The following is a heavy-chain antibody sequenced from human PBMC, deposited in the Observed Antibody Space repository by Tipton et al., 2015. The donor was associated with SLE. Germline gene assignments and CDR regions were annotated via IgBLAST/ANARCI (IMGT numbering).Heavy chain of an antibody. D-gene: IGHD1-26*01. J-gene: IGHJ5*02. V-gene: IGHV4-34*01. CDR2: INHRGST. CDR1: GGSISSSSSYY. Sequence: TLSLTCAVYGGSISSSSSYYWAWIRQPPGKRVEWIGEINHRGSTNYNPSLKSRVTISVDTSRNQFSLNLNSVTAADTAVYYCARETRVDATFSKYNRFDPWGQGTLVTVSP. CDR3: ARETRVDATFSKYNRFDP.